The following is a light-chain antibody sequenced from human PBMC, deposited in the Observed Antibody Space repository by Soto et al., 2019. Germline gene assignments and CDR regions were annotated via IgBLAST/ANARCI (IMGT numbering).Light chain of an antibody. CDR3: QQYNSYSPWT. Sequence: DIQMTQSPSTLSASVGDRATITCRASERISSWLAWYQQKPGKAPKLLIYKASRLDSGVPSRFRGSGSGTEYSLTISSLQPDDLATYYCQQYNSYSPWTFGQGTKLEIK. CDR2: KAS. V-gene: IGKV1-5*03. CDR1: ERISSW. J-gene: IGKJ1*01.